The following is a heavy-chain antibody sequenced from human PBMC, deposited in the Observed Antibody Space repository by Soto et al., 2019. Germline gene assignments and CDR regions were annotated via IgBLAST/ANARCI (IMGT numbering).Heavy chain of an antibody. J-gene: IGHJ3*02. Sequence: QPGGSLRLSCAASGFTFSSYAMSWVRRAPGKGLEWVSAISGSGGSTYYADSVKGRFTISRDNSKNTLYLQMNSLRAEDTAVYYCAKDVAWLGVVVASDAFDIWGQGTVVTVSS. CDR2: ISGSGGST. D-gene: IGHD2-15*01. V-gene: IGHV3-23*01. CDR1: GFTFSSYA. CDR3: AKDVAWLGVVVASDAFDI.